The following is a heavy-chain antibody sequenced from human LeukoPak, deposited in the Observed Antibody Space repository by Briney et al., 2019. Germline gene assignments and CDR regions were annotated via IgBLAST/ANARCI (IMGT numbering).Heavy chain of an antibody. D-gene: IGHD6-19*01. Sequence: PGGSLRLSCAASGFTFYDYGMSWVRQAPGKGLEWVSGINWNGGSTGYADSVKGRFTISRDNAKNSLYLQMNRLRAEDTALYYCARGIAVAGSWYYFDYWGQGTLVTVSS. CDR2: INWNGGST. V-gene: IGHV3-20*04. CDR1: GFTFYDYG. CDR3: ARGIAVAGSWYYFDY. J-gene: IGHJ4*02.